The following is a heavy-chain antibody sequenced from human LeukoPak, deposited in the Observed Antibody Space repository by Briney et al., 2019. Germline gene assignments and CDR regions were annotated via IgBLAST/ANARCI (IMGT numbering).Heavy chain of an antibody. CDR2: IGTAGEI. D-gene: IGHD6-13*01. J-gene: IGHJ2*01. CDR1: GFTFRSYD. V-gene: IGHV3-13*01. Sequence: GGSLRLSCAASGFTFRSYDMHWVRQATGKGLEWVSGIGTAGEIYYPGSVKGRFTISRENAKNSLYLQMNSLRAGDTAVYYCARAAYSSTWYSRYFDLWGRGTLATVSS. CDR3: ARAAYSSTWYSRYFDL.